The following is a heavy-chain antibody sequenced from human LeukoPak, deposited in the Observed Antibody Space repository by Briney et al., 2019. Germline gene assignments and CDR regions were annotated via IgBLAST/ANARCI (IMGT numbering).Heavy chain of an antibody. CDR2: IYYSGST. V-gene: IGHV4-59*12. CDR3: AREVTMVRGVITHAFDY. J-gene: IGHJ4*02. CDR1: VGSISSYY. Sequence: SETLSLTCTVSVGSISSYYWSWIRQPPWKGLEWIGHIYYSGSTYYNPSLKSRVTISVDTSKNQFSLKLSSVTAADTAVYYCAREVTMVRGVITHAFDYWGQGTLVTVSS. D-gene: IGHD3-10*01.